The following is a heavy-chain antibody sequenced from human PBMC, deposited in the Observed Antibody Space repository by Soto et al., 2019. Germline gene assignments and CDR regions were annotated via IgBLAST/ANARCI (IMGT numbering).Heavy chain of an antibody. J-gene: IGHJ4*02. D-gene: IGHD1-26*01. CDR3: TTDHASLWWELLYNY. CDR1: GFTFSNAW. CDR2: IKSKTDGGTT. Sequence: PVGSLRLSCAASGFTFSNAWMSWVRQAPGKGLEWVGRIKSKTDGGTTDYAAPVKGRFTISRDDSKNTLYLQMNSLKTEDTAVYYCTTDHASLWWELLYNYWGQGTLVTVSS. V-gene: IGHV3-15*01.